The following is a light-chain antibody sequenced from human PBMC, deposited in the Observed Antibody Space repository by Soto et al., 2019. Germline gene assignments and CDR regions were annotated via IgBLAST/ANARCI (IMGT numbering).Light chain of an antibody. J-gene: IGLJ3*02. Sequence: QSVLTQSPSASGTPGQRVTISCSGSSSNIGYNYVYWYQQLPATAPKLLIYKNDQRPSGVPDRFSGSKSGTSASLAISGLRSEDEADYYCAAWDDSLSGWVFGGGTKLTVL. CDR3: AAWDDSLSGWV. CDR2: KND. CDR1: SSNIGYNY. V-gene: IGLV1-47*01.